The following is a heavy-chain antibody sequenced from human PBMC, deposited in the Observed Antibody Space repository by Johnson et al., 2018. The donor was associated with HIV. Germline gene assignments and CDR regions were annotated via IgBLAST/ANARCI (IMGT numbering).Heavy chain of an antibody. CDR2: IGYDGSNK. D-gene: IGHD1-26*01. CDR1: GFTFSSYA. Sequence: QVQLVESGGGVVQPGRSLRLSCAASGFTFSSYAMHWVRQAPGKGLEWVAVIGYDGSNKYYADSVKGRFTISRDNSKNTLYLQMNSLRAEDTAVYYCARDKVDDAFDIWGQGTMVTVSS. CDR3: ARDKVDDAFDI. J-gene: IGHJ3*02. V-gene: IGHV3-30-3*01.